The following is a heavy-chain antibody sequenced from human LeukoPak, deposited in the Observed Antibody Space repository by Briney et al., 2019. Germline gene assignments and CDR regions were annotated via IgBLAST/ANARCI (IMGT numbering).Heavy chain of an antibody. Sequence: GGSLRLSCAASGFTFSSYSMNWVRQAPGKGLEWVSYISSSSTIYYADSVKGRFTISRDNAKNSLYLQMNSLRAEDTAVYYCARDGLEPYYYYYYMDVWGKGTTVTVSS. CDR3: ARDGLEPYYYYYYMDV. J-gene: IGHJ6*03. CDR2: ISSSSTI. CDR1: GFTFSSYS. D-gene: IGHD1-1*01. V-gene: IGHV3-48*01.